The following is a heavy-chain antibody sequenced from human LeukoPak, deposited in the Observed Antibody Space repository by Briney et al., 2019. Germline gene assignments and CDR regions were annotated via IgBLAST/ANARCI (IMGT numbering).Heavy chain of an antibody. V-gene: IGHV1-18*01. D-gene: IGHD3-3*01. CDR3: ARDQTAYYDFWSGYYAY. CDR1: GYTFTSYG. J-gene: IGHJ4*02. Sequence: ASVKVSCKASGYTFTSYGISWVRQAPGQGLEWMGWISAYNGNTNYAQKLQGRVTMTTDTSTSTAYMELRSLRSDDTAVYYCARDQTAYYDFWSGYYAYWGQGTLVTVPS. CDR2: ISAYNGNT.